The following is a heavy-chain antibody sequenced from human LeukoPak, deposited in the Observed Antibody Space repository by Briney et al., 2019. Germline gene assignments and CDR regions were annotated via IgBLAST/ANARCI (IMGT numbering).Heavy chain of an antibody. CDR2: ISSNGSSI. CDR3: AREDYYDSSGYSAAFEL. V-gene: IGHV3-48*03. D-gene: IGHD3-22*01. J-gene: IGHJ3*01. CDR1: GFTFSSYE. Sequence: GGSLRLSCAASGFTFSSYEMNWFRQAPGKGLEWVSYISSNGSSIYYADSVKGGFTISRDNVKNSLYLQMNSLRAEDTAVYYCAREDYYDSSGYSAAFELWGQGKMVTVSS.